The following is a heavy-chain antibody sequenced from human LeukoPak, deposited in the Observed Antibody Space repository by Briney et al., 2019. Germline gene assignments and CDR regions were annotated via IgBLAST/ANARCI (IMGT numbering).Heavy chain of an antibody. Sequence: GGSLRLSCAASGFTFSSYGMHWVRQARGKGLEWVAVISYYGSNKDYADSVKGRFTISRDNSKNTLYLQMNSLRAEDTAVYYCAKSLGDYFDYWGQGTLVTVSS. CDR3: AKSLGDYFDY. J-gene: IGHJ4*02. V-gene: IGHV3-30*18. D-gene: IGHD3-16*01. CDR1: GFTFSSYG. CDR2: ISYYGSNK.